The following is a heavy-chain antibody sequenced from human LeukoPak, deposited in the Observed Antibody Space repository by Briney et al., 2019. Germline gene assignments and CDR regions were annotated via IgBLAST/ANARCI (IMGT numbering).Heavy chain of an antibody. CDR2: IYYSGST. CDR3: ARGGPRRRVDP. CDR1: GGSISSGGYY. Sequence: PSETLSLTCTVSGGSISSGGYYWSWIRQHPGKGLEWIGYIYYSGSTYYNPSLKSRVTISVATSKNQFSLKLSSVTAADTAVYYCARGGPRRRVDPWGQGTLVTVSS. V-gene: IGHV4-31*03. J-gene: IGHJ5*02.